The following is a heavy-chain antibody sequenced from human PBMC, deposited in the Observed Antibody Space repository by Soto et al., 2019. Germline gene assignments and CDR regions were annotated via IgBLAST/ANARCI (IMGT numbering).Heavy chain of an antibody. V-gene: IGHV1-18*01. D-gene: IGHD6-6*01. CDR1: GYTFTSFD. CDR2: ISGYNGNT. J-gene: IGHJ4*02. CDR3: ARGGSSSSSGFDY. Sequence: ASVKVSCKASGYTFTSFDISWVRQAPGQGLEWMGWISGYNGNTNYAQKFRGRVTVTTDTSTSTAYMKLRSLRSDDTAAYYCARGGSSSSSGFDYWGQGTLVTVSS.